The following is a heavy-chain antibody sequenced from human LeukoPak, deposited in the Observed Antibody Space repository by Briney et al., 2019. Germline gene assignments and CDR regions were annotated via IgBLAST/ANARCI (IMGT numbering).Heavy chain of an antibody. CDR1: GFXFSSCA. CDR3: AKSSNPDYYGSGTYDDAFDI. Sequence: GGSLRLSCAASGFXFSSCAMGWVRQATGKGLEWVSAISGSGGSTYYADSVKGRFTISRDNSKNTLYLQVSSLRAEDTAVYYCAKSSNPDYYGSGTYDDAFDIWGQGTMVTVSS. D-gene: IGHD3-10*01. CDR2: ISGSGGST. J-gene: IGHJ3*02. V-gene: IGHV3-23*01.